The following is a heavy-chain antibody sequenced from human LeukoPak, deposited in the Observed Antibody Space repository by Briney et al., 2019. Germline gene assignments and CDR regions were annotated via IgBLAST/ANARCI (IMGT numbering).Heavy chain of an antibody. V-gene: IGHV3-21*01. CDR2: ISSSSSYV. J-gene: IGHJ4*02. CDR1: GFTFSNYN. Sequence: GGSLRLSCAASGFTFSNYNMNWVRRAPGKGLEWVSSISSSSSYVYYADSVKGRFTISRDNANNSLYLQMNSLRAEDTTVYYCARGDSGGMDYWGQGTLVTVSS. D-gene: IGHD3-16*01. CDR3: ARGDSGGMDY.